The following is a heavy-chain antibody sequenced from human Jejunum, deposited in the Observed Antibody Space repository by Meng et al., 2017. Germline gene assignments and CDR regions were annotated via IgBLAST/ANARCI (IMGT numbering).Heavy chain of an antibody. CDR3: AQTKIDFYDSSGFLDY. D-gene: IGHD3-22*01. Sequence: GGSLKLSCAASGFTFSNYAMLWVRQAPGKGLEWVAVKSFDGTYEYYAASVKGRFTISRDNSKKTLYLQMTSLRAEDTAVYYCAQTKIDFYDSSGFLDYWGQGTLVTVSS. CDR1: GFTFSNYA. CDR2: KSFDGTYE. V-gene: IGHV3-30*04. J-gene: IGHJ4*02.